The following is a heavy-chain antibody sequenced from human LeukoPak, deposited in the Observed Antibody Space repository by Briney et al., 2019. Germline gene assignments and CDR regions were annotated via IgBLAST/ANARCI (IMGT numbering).Heavy chain of an antibody. CDR3: VRLLYDILTGYYSALGY. V-gene: IGHV1-18*01. D-gene: IGHD3-9*01. J-gene: IGHJ4*02. CDR2: ISAYNGNT. Sequence: ASVKVSCKASGYTFTSYGISWVRQAPGQGLEWMGWISAYNGNTNYAQKLQGRVTMTTDTSTSTAYMELRSLRSDDTAVYYCVRLLYDILTGYYSALGYWGQGTLVTVSS. CDR1: GYTFTSYG.